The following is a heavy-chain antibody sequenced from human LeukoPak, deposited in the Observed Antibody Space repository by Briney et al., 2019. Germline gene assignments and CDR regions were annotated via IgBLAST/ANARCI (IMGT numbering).Heavy chain of an antibody. CDR3: ARDRGLKHFDY. CDR1: GFTVSSNY. CDR2: IYSGGST. J-gene: IGHJ4*02. V-gene: IGHV3-66*01. Sequence: GGSLRLSCAASGFTVSSNYMSWVRQAPGKGLEWVSVIYSGGSTYYADSVKGRFTISRDNSKNTLYLQMNSLRAEDTAVYYCARDRGLKHFDYWGQGTLVTVSS.